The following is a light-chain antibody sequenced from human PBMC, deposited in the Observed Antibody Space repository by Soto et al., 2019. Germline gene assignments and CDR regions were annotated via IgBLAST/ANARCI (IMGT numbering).Light chain of an antibody. CDR3: QQYGSSPIT. Sequence: IVLPQTPATLSLSPGERAILSCRASQSVSTYLAWYQQNPGQAPRLLIYGASSRATGIPDRFSGSGSGTDFTLTISRLEPEDFAVYYCQQYGSSPITFGQR. CDR1: QSVSTY. J-gene: IGKJ5*01. V-gene: IGKV3-20*01. CDR2: GAS.